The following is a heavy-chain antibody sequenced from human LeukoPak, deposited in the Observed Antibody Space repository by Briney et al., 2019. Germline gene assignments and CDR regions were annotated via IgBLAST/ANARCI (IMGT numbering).Heavy chain of an antibody. CDR2: IIPILGIA. Sequence: SVTVSFTASAGTFSIYAIGWVRQAPGQGLEWMGRIIPILGIANYAQKFQGRVTITADKSTSTADMELSSLRSGDTAVSYCARDADGEDYWGQGTLVTVSS. CDR3: ARDADGEDY. CDR1: AGTFSIYA. J-gene: IGHJ4*02. D-gene: IGHD3-10*01. V-gene: IGHV1-69*04.